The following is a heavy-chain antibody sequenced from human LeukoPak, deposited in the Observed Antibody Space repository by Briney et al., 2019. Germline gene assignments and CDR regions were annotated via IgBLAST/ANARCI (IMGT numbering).Heavy chain of an antibody. D-gene: IGHD6-19*01. CDR2: INPSGGST. Sequence: GASVKVSCKASGYTFTGYYMHWVRQAPGQGLEWMGIINPSGGSTSYAQKFQGRVTMTRDTSTSTVYMELSSLRSEDTAVYYCARDSSGWYVFNYWGQGTLVTVSS. V-gene: IGHV1-46*01. CDR1: GYTFTGYY. J-gene: IGHJ4*02. CDR3: ARDSSGWYVFNY.